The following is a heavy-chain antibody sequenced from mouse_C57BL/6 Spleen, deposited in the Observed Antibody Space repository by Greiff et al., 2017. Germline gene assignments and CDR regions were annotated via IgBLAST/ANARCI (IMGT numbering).Heavy chain of an antibody. J-gene: IGHJ1*03. D-gene: IGHD2-13*01. Sequence: QVQLQESGAELVRPGTSVKVSCKASGYAFTNYLIEWVKQRPGQGLEWIGVINPGSGGTNYNEKFKGKATLTADKSSSTAYMQLSSLTSEDSAVYFCARSLTAAWYFDVWGTGTTVTVSS. CDR1: GYAFTNYL. V-gene: IGHV1-54*01. CDR3: ARSLTAAWYFDV. CDR2: INPGSGGT.